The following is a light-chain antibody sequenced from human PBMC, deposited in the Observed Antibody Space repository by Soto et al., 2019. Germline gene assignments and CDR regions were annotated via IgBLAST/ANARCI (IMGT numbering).Light chain of an antibody. CDR1: SSDVGGYDY. J-gene: IGLJ1*01. CDR3: SSYTSSSTYV. Sequence: QSVLTQPASVSLSPGQSVTISCTGTSSDVGGYDYVSWYQHHPGKAPKLVIYDVTYRPSGVSDRFSGSKSANTASLTISGLQAEDEADYYCSSYTSSSTYVFGTGTKVTVL. CDR2: DVT. V-gene: IGLV2-14*01.